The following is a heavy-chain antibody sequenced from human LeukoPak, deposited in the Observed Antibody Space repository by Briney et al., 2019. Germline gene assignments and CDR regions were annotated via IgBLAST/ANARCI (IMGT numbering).Heavy chain of an antibody. CDR2: ISAYNGNT. CDR3: ARDPSWGAARRVDWGIDY. Sequence: GASVKVSCKASGYTFTSYGISWVRQAPGQGLEWMGWISAYNGNTNYAQKLQGRVTMTTDTSTSTAYMELRSLRSDDTAVYYCARDPSWGAARRVDWGIDYWGQGTLVTVSS. CDR1: GYTFTSYG. J-gene: IGHJ4*02. D-gene: IGHD6-6*01. V-gene: IGHV1-18*01.